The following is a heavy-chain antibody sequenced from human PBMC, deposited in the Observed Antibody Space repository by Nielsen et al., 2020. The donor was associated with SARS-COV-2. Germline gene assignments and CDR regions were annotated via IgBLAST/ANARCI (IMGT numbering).Heavy chain of an antibody. CDR1: GTSITSYY. J-gene: IGHJ6*03. D-gene: IGHD1-26*01. CDR3: ARRSSIWNYMDV. CDR2: IYYLGDT. V-gene: IGHV4-59*08. Sequence: SETLSLTYTVSGTSITSYYWSWVRQRPGKGLEWIGYIYYLGDTNYTPAFGGRVAMSVDTPKSQFSLKLFTVTAADTAVYYCARRSSIWNYMDVWATGISVTVSS.